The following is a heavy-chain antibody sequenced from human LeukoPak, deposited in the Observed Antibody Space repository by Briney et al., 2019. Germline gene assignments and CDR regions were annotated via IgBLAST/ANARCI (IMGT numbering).Heavy chain of an antibody. CDR2: INPSGGST. J-gene: IGHJ1*01. V-gene: IGHV1-46*01. CDR1: GYTFTSYY. CDR3: ASGGSYGYQGLCCPEH. Sequence: ASVKVSCKASGYTFTSYYMHWVRQAPGQGLEWMGIINPSGGSTSYAQKFQGRVTMTRDTSTSTVYMELSSLRSEDTAVYYCASGGSYGYQGLCCPEHWGQGTLVTVSS. D-gene: IGHD5-18*01.